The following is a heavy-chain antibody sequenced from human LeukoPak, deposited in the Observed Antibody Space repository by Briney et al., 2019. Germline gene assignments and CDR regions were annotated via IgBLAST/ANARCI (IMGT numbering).Heavy chain of an antibody. CDR3: ARDRLPPGYYYGMDV. D-gene: IGHD1-14*01. Sequence: GGSLRLSCAASGFTFSSYAMHWVRQAPGKGLEWVAVISYDGSNKYYADSVKGRFTISRDNSKNTLYLQMNSLRAEDTAVYYCARDRLPPGYYYGMDVWGQGTTVTVSS. V-gene: IGHV3-30-3*01. J-gene: IGHJ6*02. CDR2: ISYDGSNK. CDR1: GFTFSSYA.